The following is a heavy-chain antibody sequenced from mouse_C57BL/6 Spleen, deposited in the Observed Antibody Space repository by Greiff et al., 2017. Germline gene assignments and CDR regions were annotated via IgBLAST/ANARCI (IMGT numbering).Heavy chain of an antibody. Sequence: EVPVVESGEGLVKPGGSLKLSCAASGFTFSSYAMSWVRQTPEKRLEWVAYISSGGDYIYYADTVKGRFTISRDNARNTLYLQMSSLKSEDTAMYYCTSGSSGYYFDYWGQGTTLTVSS. CDR1: GFTFSSYA. CDR2: ISSGGDYI. D-gene: IGHD3-2*02. J-gene: IGHJ2*01. V-gene: IGHV5-9-1*02. CDR3: TSGSSGYYFDY.